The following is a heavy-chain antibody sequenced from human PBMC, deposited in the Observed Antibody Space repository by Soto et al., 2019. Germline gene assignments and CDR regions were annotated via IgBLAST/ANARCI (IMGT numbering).Heavy chain of an antibody. CDR1: GLNFSNVS. J-gene: IGHJ4*02. V-gene: IGHV3-15*01. D-gene: IGHD3-3*01. Sequence: PGGSLRVFCAASGLNFSNVSMSGVRQAPGNGLALARRTKSKADGGTPGYAAPVKSRFIISRDDSNNTMYLQMNSLKAEDTAVYYCTTETLTPKYYDFWSGYPPDFDYWGQGTMVTRSS. CDR2: TKSKADGGTP. CDR3: TTETLTPKYYDFWSGYPPDFDY.